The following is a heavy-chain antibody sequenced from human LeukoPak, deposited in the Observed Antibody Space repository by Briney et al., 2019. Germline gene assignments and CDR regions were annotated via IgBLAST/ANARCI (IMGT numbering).Heavy chain of an antibody. Sequence: SETLSLTCAVYGGSFSSYYWGWIRQPPGKGLEWIGSIYYSGSTYYNPSLKSRVTISVDTSKNQFSLKLSSVTAADTAAYYCAGHDYSNLYNWFDPWGQGTLVTVSS. V-gene: IGHV4-39*01. D-gene: IGHD4-4*01. CDR1: GGSFSSYY. CDR3: AGHDYSNLYNWFDP. CDR2: IYYSGST. J-gene: IGHJ5*02.